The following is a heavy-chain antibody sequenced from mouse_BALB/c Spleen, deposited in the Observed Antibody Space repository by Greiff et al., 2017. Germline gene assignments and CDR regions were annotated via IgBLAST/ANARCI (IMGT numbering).Heavy chain of an antibody. J-gene: IGHJ1*01. CDR2: IYPSDSYT. CDR1: GYTFTSYW. Sequence: QVQLQQPGAELVRPGASVKLSCKASGYTFTSYWINWVKQRPGQGLEWIGNIYPSDSYTNYNQKFKDKATLTVDKSSSTAYMQLSSPTSEDSAVYYCTRGGYLDVWGAGTTVTVSS. CDR3: TRGGYLDV. V-gene: IGHV1-69*02.